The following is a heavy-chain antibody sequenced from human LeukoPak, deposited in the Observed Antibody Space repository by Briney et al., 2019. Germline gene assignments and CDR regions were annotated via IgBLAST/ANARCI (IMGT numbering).Heavy chain of an antibody. D-gene: IGHD3-22*01. CDR2: IIPIFGTA. CDR3: ARDDYYDSSGYYTLDY. V-gene: IGHV1-69*13. Sequence: SVKVSCKASGGTFSSYAISWVRQAPGQGLEWMGGIIPIFGTANYAQKFQGRVTITADESTSTAYMELSSLRSEDTAVYYCARDDYYDSSGYYTLDYWGQGTLVTVSS. J-gene: IGHJ4*02. CDR1: GGTFSSYA.